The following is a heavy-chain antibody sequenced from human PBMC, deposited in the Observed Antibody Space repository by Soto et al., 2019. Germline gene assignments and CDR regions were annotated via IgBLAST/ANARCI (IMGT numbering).Heavy chain of an antibody. J-gene: IGHJ4*02. Sequence: QVHLVESGGGVVQPGRSLRLSCAASGFTLSDHVMHWVRQAPGKGPEWVALIAYGGSNEYYASSVKGRFTISGDNSTNTLYLQMTSLRAEDTAVYYCIPHFGEFLSLDSWGQGPLVTVAS. CDR1: GFTLSDHV. V-gene: IGHV3-30*03. D-gene: IGHD3-10*01. CDR2: IAYGGSNE. CDR3: IPHFGEFLSLDS.